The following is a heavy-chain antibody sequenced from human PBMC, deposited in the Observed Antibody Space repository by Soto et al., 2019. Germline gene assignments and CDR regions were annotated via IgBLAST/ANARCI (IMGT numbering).Heavy chain of an antibody. V-gene: IGHV4-30-4*08. CDR1: GGSISGRCCY. Sequence: PSETRALTCAVSGGSISGRCCYWLWIRQPPGKGLEWIGYSSDTGSTHYNPSLSGRVTVSVDTSKNQFSLKLASVTATDTAGYYCARENGGSRYFDRCGRGSLVTVS. J-gene: IGHJ2*01. CDR2: SSDTGST. D-gene: IGHD4-17*01. CDR3: ARENGGSRYFDR.